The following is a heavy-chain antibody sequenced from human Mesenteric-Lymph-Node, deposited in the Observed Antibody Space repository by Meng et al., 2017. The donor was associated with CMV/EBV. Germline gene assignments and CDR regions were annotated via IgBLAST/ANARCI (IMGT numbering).Heavy chain of an antibody. CDR2: TYYRSKWYN. D-gene: IGHD3-16*01. CDR1: GDSVSSNSAS. Sequence: LRLSCAISGDSVSSNSASWNWIRQSPSRGLEWLARTYYRSKWYNDYAVSVKSRIIITPDTSKNQFSLKMSSVTAADTAIYYCVRDPGGFYGMDVWGQGTTVTVSS. CDR3: VRDPGGFYGMDV. V-gene: IGHV6-1*01. J-gene: IGHJ6*02.